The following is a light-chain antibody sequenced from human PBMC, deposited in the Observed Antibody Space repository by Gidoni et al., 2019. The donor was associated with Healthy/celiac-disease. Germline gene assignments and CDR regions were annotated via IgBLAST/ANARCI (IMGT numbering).Light chain of an antibody. J-gene: IGKJ1*01. V-gene: IGKV1-39*01. CDR3: QQSYRPPT. CDR1: QSISIY. Sequence: DIQMTQSPSSLSASVGDRVTITCRASQSISIYLNWYQQKPGKAPKLLIYAASRLQRGVPSRFSGSGSGTDFTINISSLQPEDFATYYCQQSYRPPTFGQGTKVEIK. CDR2: AAS.